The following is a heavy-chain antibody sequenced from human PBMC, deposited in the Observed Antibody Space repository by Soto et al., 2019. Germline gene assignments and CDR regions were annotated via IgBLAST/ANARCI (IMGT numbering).Heavy chain of an antibody. CDR2: ISGSGGST. Sequence: EVQLLESGGGLVQPGGSLRLSCAASGFTFSSYAMSWVRQAPGKGLEWVSGISGSGGSTYYADSVKGRFTISRDNSKNTLYLQVNSLRAEDTAVYYCAKSGWYNPDGYLQYWGQGTLVTVSS. D-gene: IGHD6-19*01. CDR3: AKSGWYNPDGYLQY. CDR1: GFTFSSYA. V-gene: IGHV3-23*01. J-gene: IGHJ1*01.